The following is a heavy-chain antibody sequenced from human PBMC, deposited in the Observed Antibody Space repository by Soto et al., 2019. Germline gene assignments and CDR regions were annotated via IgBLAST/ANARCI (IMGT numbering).Heavy chain of an antibody. V-gene: IGHV4-59*01. CDR2: IYYSGST. J-gene: IGHJ6*02. Sequence: SETLSLTCTVDGHSIPSYYWRWIQKPPGQGLEWIGYIYYSGSTNYNPSLKSRVTISVDTSKNQFSLKLSSVTAADTAVYYCARDIMGTNYYYYGMDVWGQGTTVTVS. D-gene: IGHD2-8*01. CDR1: GHSIPSYY. CDR3: ARDIMGTNYYYYGMDV.